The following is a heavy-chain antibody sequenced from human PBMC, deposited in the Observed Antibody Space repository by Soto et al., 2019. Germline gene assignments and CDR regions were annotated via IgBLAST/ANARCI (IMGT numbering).Heavy chain of an antibody. D-gene: IGHD6-19*01. CDR1: GYRFTSYW. V-gene: IGHV5-51*01. CDR3: ARHGSSGMDV. CDR2: IYPGDSDT. Sequence: PGESLKISCRVSGYRFTSYWIGWVRQMPGKGLECMGIIYPGDSDTRYSPSFQGQVTISADKSISTAYLQWSSLKASDTGMYDCARHGSSGMDVWGQGTTVTVSS. J-gene: IGHJ6*02.